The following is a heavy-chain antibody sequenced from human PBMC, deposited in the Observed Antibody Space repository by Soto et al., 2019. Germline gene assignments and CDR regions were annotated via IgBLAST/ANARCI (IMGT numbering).Heavy chain of an antibody. D-gene: IGHD6-19*01. CDR3: ATTLRPGVAVAEDYQYYSGMDV. Sequence: QVQLVQSGAEVNKPGSSVKVSCKPSGDTFSDYAICWVREAPGQGLEWMGGFLSLFRSANYAQKLQDRVTITADESTGTSYIEVSSLRPQDTAVYSCATTLRPGVAVAEDYQYYSGMDVWGQGTSVTVSS. V-gene: IGHV1-69*12. CDR1: GDTFSDYA. CDR2: FLSLFRSA. J-gene: IGHJ6*02.